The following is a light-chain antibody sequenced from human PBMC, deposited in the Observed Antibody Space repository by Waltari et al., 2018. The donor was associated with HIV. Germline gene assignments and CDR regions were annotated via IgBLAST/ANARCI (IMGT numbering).Light chain of an antibody. Sequence: QSALTQPRSVSGSPGQSVPIPCTGTNSDVGIYEYVSWYQQHPGKVPKLLIYDLNDRPSGGPDRFSGSKSGTTASLTISGLQAEDEAFYYCCSYAGSYTLIFGGGTKLTVL. CDR3: CSYAGSYTLI. CDR2: DLN. V-gene: IGLV2-11*01. J-gene: IGLJ2*01. CDR1: NSDVGIYEY.